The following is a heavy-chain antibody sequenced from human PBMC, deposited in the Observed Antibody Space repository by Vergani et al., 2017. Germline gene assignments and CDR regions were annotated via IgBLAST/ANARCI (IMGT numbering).Heavy chain of an antibody. J-gene: IGHJ3*02. CDR3: AREVADSREFDI. Sequence: QVQLQESGPGLVKPSETLSLTCTVSGGSVSSGSYYWSWIRQPPGKGLEWIGYIYYSGSTNYNPSLKSRVTISVDTSKNQFSLKLSSVTAADTAVYYCAREVADSREFDIWGQGTMVTVSS. D-gene: IGHD6-19*01. CDR2: IYYSGST. V-gene: IGHV4-61*01. CDR1: GGSVSSGSYY.